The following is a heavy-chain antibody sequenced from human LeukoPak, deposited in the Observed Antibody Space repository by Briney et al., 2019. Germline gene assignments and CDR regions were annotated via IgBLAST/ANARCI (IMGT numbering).Heavy chain of an antibody. D-gene: IGHD2-21*01. J-gene: IGHJ3*02. V-gene: IGHV3-33*06. CDR3: AKGKVNHDGALDT. CDR2: IWYDGSNK. CDR1: GFTFSSYG. Sequence: GGSLRLSCAASGFTFSSYGMHWVRQAPGKGLEWVAVIWYDGSNKYYADSVKGRFTISRDNSKNTLYLQMNSLRAEDTAVYYCAKGKVNHDGALDTWGQGTLVTVSS.